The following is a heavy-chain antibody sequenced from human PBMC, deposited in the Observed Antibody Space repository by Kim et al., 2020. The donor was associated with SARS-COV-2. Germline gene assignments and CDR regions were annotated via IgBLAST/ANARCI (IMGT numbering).Heavy chain of an antibody. Sequence: ASVKVSCKVSGYTLTELSMHWVRQAPGKGLEWMGGFDSEDGETIYAQKFQGRVTMTEETSTDTAYMELSSLRSEDTAVYYCATAAAVVVPAAIRERDYYY. D-gene: IGHD2-2*01. CDR2: FDSEDGET. J-gene: IGHJ6*01. CDR3: ATAAAVVVPAAIRERDYYY. CDR1: GYTLTELS. V-gene: IGHV1-24*01.